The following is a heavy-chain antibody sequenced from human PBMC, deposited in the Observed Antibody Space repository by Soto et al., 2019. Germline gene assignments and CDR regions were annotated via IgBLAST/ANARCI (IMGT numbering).Heavy chain of an antibody. V-gene: IGHV1-18*01. CDR2: ISAYNGNT. Sequence: QVQLVQSGAEVKKPGASVKVSCKASGYTFTSYGINWVRQAPGQGLEWMGWISAYNGNTNYAQKVQGRVTMTTDTATSTAYMELRSLRSDDTAVYYCVRDKGDGSGSYYGYWGQGTLVTVSS. CDR3: VRDKGDGSGSYYGY. D-gene: IGHD3-10*01. J-gene: IGHJ4*02. CDR1: GYTFTSYG.